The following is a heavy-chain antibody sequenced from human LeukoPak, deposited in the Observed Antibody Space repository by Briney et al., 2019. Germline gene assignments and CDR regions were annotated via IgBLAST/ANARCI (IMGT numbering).Heavy chain of an antibody. CDR1: GGSISSSSYY. CDR3: ARHEGYSYGYLAFDY. CDR2: IYYSGST. Sequence: SETLSLTCTVSGGSISSSSYYWGWIRQPPGKGLEWIGSIYYSGSTYYNPSLKSRVTISVDTSKNQFSLKLSSVTDADTAVYYCARHEGYSYGYLAFDYWGQGTLVTVSS. J-gene: IGHJ4*02. D-gene: IGHD5-18*01. V-gene: IGHV4-39*01.